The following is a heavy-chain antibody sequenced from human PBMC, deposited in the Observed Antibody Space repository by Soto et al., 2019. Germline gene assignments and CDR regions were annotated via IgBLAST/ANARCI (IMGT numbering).Heavy chain of an antibody. CDR2: IYHSGTT. J-gene: IGHJ5*02. V-gene: IGHV4-38-2*01. D-gene: IGHD2-2*01. Sequence: SETLSLTCAVSGDPISSAYFWAWIRQPPGEGLEGIGNIYHSGTTYYNPSFRSRVTISVDRSRTQFSLKMSSVTAADTAVYYCARGRVVVPAAVMFNCLDPWGQGALVTVSS. CDR1: GDPISSAYF. CDR3: ARGRVVVPAAVMFNCLDP.